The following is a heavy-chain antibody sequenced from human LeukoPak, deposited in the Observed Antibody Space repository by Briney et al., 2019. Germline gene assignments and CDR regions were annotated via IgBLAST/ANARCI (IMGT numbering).Heavy chain of an antibody. Sequence: PGGSLRLSCAASGFTFSSCAMSWVRQAPGKGLEWVSGISGGGGGTNYADSVKGRFTISRDNSKNTLYLQMNSLRAEDTAVYYCARDQVMCSSTSCFSDPYGMDVWGKGTTVTVSS. CDR2: ISGGGGGT. CDR3: ARDQVMCSSTSCFSDPYGMDV. V-gene: IGHV3-23*01. J-gene: IGHJ6*04. D-gene: IGHD2-2*01. CDR1: GFTFSSCA.